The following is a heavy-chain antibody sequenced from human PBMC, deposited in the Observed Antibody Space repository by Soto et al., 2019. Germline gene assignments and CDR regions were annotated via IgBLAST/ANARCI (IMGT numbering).Heavy chain of an antibody. CDR3: ARRRGGGSYAFDY. Sequence: PSETLSLTCAVYGGSFSGYYWSWIRQPPGKGLEWIGEINHSGSTNYNPSLKSRVTISVDTSKNQFSLKLSSVTAADTAVYYCARRRGGGSYAFDYWGQGTLGTAPQ. D-gene: IGHD1-26*01. V-gene: IGHV4-34*01. J-gene: IGHJ4*02. CDR2: INHSGST. CDR1: GGSFSGYY.